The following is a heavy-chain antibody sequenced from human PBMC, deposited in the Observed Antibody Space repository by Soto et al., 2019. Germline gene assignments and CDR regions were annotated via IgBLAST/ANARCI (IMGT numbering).Heavy chain of an antibody. CDR1: GFSFNSYS. CDR3: ARDRGTTTVTFDAFQH. CDR2: IIGSGDSA. V-gene: IGHV3-23*01. D-gene: IGHD4-17*01. Sequence: EVQLLESGGGLVQPGGSLRLSCAASGFSFNSYSMSWVRQAPGKGLEWVAGIIGSGDSADYADSVKGRFTISRDNSKNTMSLQMNSLRAGDTAIYYCARDRGTTTVTFDAFQHWGQGTLVAVSS. J-gene: IGHJ1*01.